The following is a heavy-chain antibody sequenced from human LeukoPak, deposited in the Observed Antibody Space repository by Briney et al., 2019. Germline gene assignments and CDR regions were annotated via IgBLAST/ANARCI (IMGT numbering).Heavy chain of an antibody. D-gene: IGHD2-2*01. CDR1: GFTFSSYA. CDR2: ISGSGGST. CDR3: AKDLRYCSSTSCYTDYFDY. V-gene: IGHV3-23*01. Sequence: GGSLRLSCAASGFTFSSYAMSWVRQAPGKGLEWVSAISGSGGSTYYADSVKGRFTISRDNSKNMLYLQMNSLRAEDTAVYYCAKDLRYCSSTSCYTDYFDYWGQGTLVTVSS. J-gene: IGHJ4*02.